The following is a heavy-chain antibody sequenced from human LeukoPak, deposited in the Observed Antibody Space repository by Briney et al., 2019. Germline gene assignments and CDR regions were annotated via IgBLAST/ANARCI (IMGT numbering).Heavy chain of an antibody. Sequence: GGSLRLSCAASGFTFSSYAMHWVLQAPGKGLEWGAVISYDGSNKYYADSVKGRFTISRDNSKNTLYLQMNSLRAEDTAVYYCAREPYSSSWYFDYWGQGTLVTVSS. CDR3: AREPYSSSWYFDY. V-gene: IGHV3-30-3*01. D-gene: IGHD6-13*01. J-gene: IGHJ4*02. CDR1: GFTFSSYA. CDR2: ISYDGSNK.